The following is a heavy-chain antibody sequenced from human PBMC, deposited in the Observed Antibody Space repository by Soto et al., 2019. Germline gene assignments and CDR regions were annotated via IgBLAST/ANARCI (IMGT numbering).Heavy chain of an antibody. J-gene: IGHJ6*02. D-gene: IGHD3-9*01. CDR1: GLSFTTCD. Sequence: LSLNSSPSGLSFTTCDWTLIRQPPGKGLDWIGEINNRGNTNYNPSLKSRVTISLDTSKTQFSLKLTSVTAADTAVYYCILVTYSGWDGWGPGTMVNGS. V-gene: IGHV4-34*01. CDR2: INNRGNT. CDR3: ILVTYSGWDG.